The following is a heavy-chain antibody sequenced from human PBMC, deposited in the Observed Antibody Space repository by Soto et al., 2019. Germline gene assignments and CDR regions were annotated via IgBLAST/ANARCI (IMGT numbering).Heavy chain of an antibody. V-gene: IGHV4-34*01. Sequence: QVQLQQWGAGLLKPSETLSLTCAVYRGAFSGYHWSWVRQPPGKGLEWLGEINQSGSINYNPSLKSRVTISVDTPKNHLSLRLSSVTAADTAVYYCARGQNYYGSGSYYDWGQGTLVTVSS. CDR1: RGAFSGYH. CDR3: ARGQNYYGSGSYYD. CDR2: INQSGSI. D-gene: IGHD3-10*01. J-gene: IGHJ4*02.